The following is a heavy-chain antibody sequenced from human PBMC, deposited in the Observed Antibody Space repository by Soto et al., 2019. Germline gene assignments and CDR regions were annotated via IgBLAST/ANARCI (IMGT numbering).Heavy chain of an antibody. CDR3: ARDPYYYGSGDKGGFDP. CDR2: IYHTGST. V-gene: IGHV4-4*02. CDR1: GGSLSSTHW. D-gene: IGHD3-10*01. Sequence: QVQLQESGPGLVKPSGTLSLTCAVSGGSLSSTHWWSWVRQPPRKGLEWVGDIYHTGSTNYNPSLKSRATISVDKPNNHYSLNLSAVAAADTAVYYCARDPYYYGSGDKGGFDPWGQGTLVIVSS. J-gene: IGHJ5*02.